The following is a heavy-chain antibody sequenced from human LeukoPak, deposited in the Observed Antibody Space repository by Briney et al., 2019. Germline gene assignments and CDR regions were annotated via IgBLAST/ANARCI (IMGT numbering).Heavy chain of an antibody. V-gene: IGHV3-15*01. CDR3: TTVYCSSTSCYSYMDV. CDR2: TKSKTDGGTT. J-gene: IGHJ6*03. Sequence: GGSLRLSCAASGFTFSNAWMSWVRQAQGKGLEWDGRTKSKTDGGTTDYAAPVKGRFTISRDDSKNTLYLQMNSLKTEDTAVYYCTTVYCSSTSCYSYMDVWGKGTTVTVSS. D-gene: IGHD2-2*01. CDR1: GFTFSNAW.